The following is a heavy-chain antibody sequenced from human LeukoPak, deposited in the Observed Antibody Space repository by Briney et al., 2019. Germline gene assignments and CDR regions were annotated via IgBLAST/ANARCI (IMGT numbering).Heavy chain of an antibody. CDR1: GGSISSGDYY. J-gene: IGHJ3*02. D-gene: IGHD1-26*01. Sequence: SSETLSLTCTVSGGSISSGDYYWSWIRQPPGKGLEWIGYIYYSGSTYYNPSLKSRVTMSVDTSKNQFSLKLSSVTAADTAVYYCARGWPVGVRGAFDIWGQGTMVTVSS. CDR3: ARGWPVGVRGAFDI. CDR2: IYYSGST. V-gene: IGHV4-30-4*01.